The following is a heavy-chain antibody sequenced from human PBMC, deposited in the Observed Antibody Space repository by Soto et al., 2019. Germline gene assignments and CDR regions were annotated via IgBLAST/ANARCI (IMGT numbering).Heavy chain of an antibody. CDR3: AKDRDSSGWYLDWFEP. V-gene: IGHV3-30*18. CDR2: ISYDGSNK. D-gene: IGHD6-19*01. J-gene: IGHJ5*02. Sequence: QVQLVESGGGVVQPGRSLRLSCAASGFTFSSYGMHWVRKAPGKGLEWVAVISYDGSNKYYADSVKGRFTISRDNSKNTLYLQMNSLRAEDTAVYYCAKDRDSSGWYLDWFEPWGQGTLVTVSS. CDR1: GFTFSSYG.